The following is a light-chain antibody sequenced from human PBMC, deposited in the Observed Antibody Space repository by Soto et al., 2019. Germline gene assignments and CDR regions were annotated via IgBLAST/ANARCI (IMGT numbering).Light chain of an antibody. Sequence: QSLLTQPASVSGSPGQSITIACSGTSSDIGSYDHVAWYQQFPGKSPKLIIYAVSDRPSGVSDRFSGSKSGISASLTISGLQTEDEADYYCVSSADRPSYLFGTGTKVTVL. J-gene: IGLJ1*01. CDR2: AVS. V-gene: IGLV2-14*03. CDR1: SSDIGSYDH. CDR3: VSSADRPSYL.